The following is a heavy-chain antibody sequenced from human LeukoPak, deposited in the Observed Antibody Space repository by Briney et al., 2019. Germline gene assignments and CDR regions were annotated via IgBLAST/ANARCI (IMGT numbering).Heavy chain of an antibody. Sequence: SETLSLTCTVSGGSISSGDYYWSWIRQPPGKGLEWIGYIYYSGSTYYNPSLKSRVTISVDTSKNQFSLKLSSVTAADTAVYYCARNPHRIAAIDYWGQGTLVAVSS. CDR1: GGSISSGDYY. CDR2: IYYSGST. V-gene: IGHV4-30-4*01. J-gene: IGHJ4*02. CDR3: ARNPHRIAAIDY. D-gene: IGHD6-13*01.